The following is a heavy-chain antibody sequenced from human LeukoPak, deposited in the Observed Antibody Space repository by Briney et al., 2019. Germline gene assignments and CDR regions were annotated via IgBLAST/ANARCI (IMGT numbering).Heavy chain of an antibody. D-gene: IGHD3-10*02. J-gene: IGHJ6*04. CDR2: ISSSGSTI. Sequence: GGSLRLSCAASGFTFSSYEMNWVRQAPGKGLEWVSYISSSGSTIYYADSVKGRFTISRDNAKNSLYLQMNSPRAEDTAVYYCAELGITMIGGVWXKGTTVTISS. V-gene: IGHV3-48*03. CDR1: GFTFSSYE. CDR3: AELGITMIGGV.